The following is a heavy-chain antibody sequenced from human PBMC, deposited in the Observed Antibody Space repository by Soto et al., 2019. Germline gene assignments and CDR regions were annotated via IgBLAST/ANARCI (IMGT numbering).Heavy chain of an antibody. Sequence: ASVKVSCKASGYTFTSYAMHWVRQAPGQRLEWMGWINAGNGNTKYSQKFQGRVTITRDTSASTAYMELSSLRSEDTAVYYCARDLYSSGWPVPNDAFDIWGQGTMVTVSS. D-gene: IGHD6-19*01. CDR2: INAGNGNT. J-gene: IGHJ3*02. CDR3: ARDLYSSGWPVPNDAFDI. CDR1: GYTFTSYA. V-gene: IGHV1-3*01.